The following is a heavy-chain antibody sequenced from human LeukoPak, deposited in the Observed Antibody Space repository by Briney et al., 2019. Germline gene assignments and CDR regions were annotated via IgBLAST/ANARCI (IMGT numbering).Heavy chain of an antibody. Sequence: QPGGSLRLSCAASGFTFSSYAMSWVRQAPGKGLEWVSAISGSGGSTYYADSVKGRFTISRDNSKNTLYLQMNSLRAEDTAVYYCAKERKRILRWEVPAAMLPDYWGQGTLVTVSS. CDR3: AKERKRILRWEVPAAMLPDY. J-gene: IGHJ4*02. V-gene: IGHV3-23*01. CDR1: GFTFSSYA. D-gene: IGHD2-2*01. CDR2: ISGSGGST.